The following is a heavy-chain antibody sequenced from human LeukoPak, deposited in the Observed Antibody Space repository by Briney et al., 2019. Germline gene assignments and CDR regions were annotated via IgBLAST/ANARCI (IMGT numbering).Heavy chain of an antibody. CDR1: GYSISSGYY. V-gene: IGHV4-38-2*01. CDR3: ARQVRPDAFDI. CDR2: IYHSGST. D-gene: IGHD1-1*01. Sequence: PSETLSLTCAVSGYSISSGYYRGWIRQPPGKGLEWIGSIYHSGSTYYNPSLKSRVTISVDTSKNQFSLKLSSVTAADTAVYYCARQVRPDAFDIWGQRTMVTVSS. J-gene: IGHJ3*02.